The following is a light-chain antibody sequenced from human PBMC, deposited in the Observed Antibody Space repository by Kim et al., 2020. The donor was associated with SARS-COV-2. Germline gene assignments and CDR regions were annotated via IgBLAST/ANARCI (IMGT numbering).Light chain of an antibody. CDR1: SIGSKS. V-gene: IGLV3-21*04. CDR2: YDS. CDR3: QVWDSSSDHRVV. J-gene: IGLJ2*01. Sequence: SYELTQPASVSVAPGKTARVSCGGNSIGSKSVHWYQQKSGQAPVVVIYYDSDRPSGIPERFSGSNSGNTATLTISRVEAGDEAVYYCQVWDSSSDHRVVFGGGTQLTVL.